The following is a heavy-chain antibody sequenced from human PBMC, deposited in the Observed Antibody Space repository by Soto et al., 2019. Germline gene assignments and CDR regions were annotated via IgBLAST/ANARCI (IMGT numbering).Heavy chain of an antibody. CDR1: GFTFSSYA. J-gene: IGHJ6*02. V-gene: IGHV3-30-3*01. CDR3: ARDRGYYYYYGMDV. CDR2: ISYDGSNK. Sequence: QVQLVESGGGVVQPGRPLRLSCAASGFTFSSYAMHWVRQAPGKGLEWVAVISYDGSNKYYADSVKGRFTISRDNXXNTLYLQMNSLRAEDTAVYYCARDRGYYYYYGMDVWGQGTTVTVSS.